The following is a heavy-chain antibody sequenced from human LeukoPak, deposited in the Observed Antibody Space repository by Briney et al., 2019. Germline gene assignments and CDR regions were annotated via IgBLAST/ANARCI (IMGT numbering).Heavy chain of an antibody. J-gene: IGHJ2*01. CDR3: ARGVVGARRYFDL. V-gene: IGHV4-59*01. CDR1: GGSINNYY. CDR2: IYYTGST. Sequence: PSETLSLTCTVSGGSINNYYGSWIRQPPGKGLEWIGYIYYTGSTSCNPSLKSRVTISVDTSKNQFSLELTSVTPADTAVYYCARGVVGARRYFDLWGRGALVTVSS. D-gene: IGHD1-26*01.